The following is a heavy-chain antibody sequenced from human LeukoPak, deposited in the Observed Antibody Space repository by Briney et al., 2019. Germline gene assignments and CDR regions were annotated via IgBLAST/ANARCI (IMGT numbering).Heavy chain of an antibody. Sequence: SETLSLTCTVSGGSISSSSYYWGWIRQPPGKGLEWIGSIYYSGSTYYNPSLKSRVTISVDTSKNQFSTKLSSVTAEETAVYYCARHAPYYDFWSGYSPARYYYYYMDVWGKGTTVTVSS. CDR3: ARHAPYYDFWSGYSPARYYYYYMDV. V-gene: IGHV4-39*01. J-gene: IGHJ6*03. CDR1: GGSISSSSYY. CDR2: IYYSGST. D-gene: IGHD3-3*01.